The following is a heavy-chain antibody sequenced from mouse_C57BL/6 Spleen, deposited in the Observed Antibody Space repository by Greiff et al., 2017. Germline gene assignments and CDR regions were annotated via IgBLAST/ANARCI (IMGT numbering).Heavy chain of an antibody. V-gene: IGHV3-6*01. Sequence: EVKLEESGPGLVKPSQSLSLTCSVTGYSITSGYYWNWIRQFPGNKLEWMGYISYDGSNNYNPSLKNRISITRDTSKNQFFLKLNSVTTEDTATYYCASGWDKGGMDYWGQGTSVTVSS. CDR1: GYSITSGYY. D-gene: IGHD4-1*01. CDR2: ISYDGSN. J-gene: IGHJ4*01. CDR3: ASGWDKGGMDY.